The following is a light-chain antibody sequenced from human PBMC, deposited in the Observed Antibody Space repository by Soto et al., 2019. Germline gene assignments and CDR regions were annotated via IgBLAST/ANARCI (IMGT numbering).Light chain of an antibody. J-gene: IGKJ5*01. Sequence: DIQVTHSPSSLSAAVGDRVTMTCQASQDISNYLNWSQQKPGKAPKLLISAASSLQSGVPSRFTGSGSGTDFTLTISSLQPEDFATYYCHQTYTIPITFGQGTRLEI. CDR2: AAS. V-gene: IGKV1-39*01. CDR3: HQTYTIPIT. CDR1: QDISNY.